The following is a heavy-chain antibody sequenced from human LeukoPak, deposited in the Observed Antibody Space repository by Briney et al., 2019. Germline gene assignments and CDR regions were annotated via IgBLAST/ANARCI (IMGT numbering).Heavy chain of an antibody. Sequence: ASVKVSCKASGYTFTGYYMHWVRQAPGPGLEWMGRINPNSGGTNYAQKFQGRVTMTRDTSISTAYMELSRLRSDDTAVYYCARAGGGVTFYYYYYMDVWGKGTTVTVSS. CDR1: GYTFTGYY. CDR2: INPNSGGT. V-gene: IGHV1-2*06. D-gene: IGHD1-26*01. J-gene: IGHJ6*03. CDR3: ARAGGGVTFYYYYYMDV.